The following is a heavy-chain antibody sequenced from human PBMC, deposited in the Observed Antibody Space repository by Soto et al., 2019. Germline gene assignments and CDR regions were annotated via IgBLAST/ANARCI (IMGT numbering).Heavy chain of an antibody. D-gene: IGHD3-22*01. Sequence: LETLSLTCTVSGGSISSYYWSWIRQPPGKGLEWIGYIYYSGSTNYNPSLKSRVTISVDTSKNQFSLKLSSVTAADTAVYYCARDHYYDSSGYYKHDAFDIWGQGTMVS. CDR2: IYYSGST. V-gene: IGHV4-59*01. CDR1: GGSISSYY. J-gene: IGHJ3*02. CDR3: ARDHYYDSSGYYKHDAFDI.